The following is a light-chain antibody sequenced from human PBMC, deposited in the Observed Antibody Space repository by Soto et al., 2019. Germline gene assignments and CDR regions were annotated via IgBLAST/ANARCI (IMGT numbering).Light chain of an antibody. V-gene: IGLV2-11*01. CDR1: SSDVGGYNY. CDR2: DVS. Sequence: QSVLTQPRSVSGSLGQSVTISCTGTSSDVGGYNYVSWYQQHPGKAPKLMIYDVSKRPSGVPDRFSGSKSGNTASLTISGLQAEDEADYYCFSYAGSFFYVFGTGTKVTVL. J-gene: IGLJ1*01. CDR3: FSYAGSFFYV.